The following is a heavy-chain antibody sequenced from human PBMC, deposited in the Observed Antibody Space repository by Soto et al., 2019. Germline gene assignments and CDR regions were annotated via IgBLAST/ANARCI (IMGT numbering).Heavy chain of an antibody. Sequence: SETLSLTCTVSGGSISSYYWSWIRQPPGKGLEWIGYIYYSGSTNYNPSLKSRVTTSVDTSKNQFSLKLSSVTAADTAVYYCARVGGCSGGSCDGFYWFDPWGQGTLVTVSS. CDR1: GGSISSYY. CDR2: IYYSGST. CDR3: ARVGGCSGGSCDGFYWFDP. V-gene: IGHV4-59*01. J-gene: IGHJ5*02. D-gene: IGHD2-15*01.